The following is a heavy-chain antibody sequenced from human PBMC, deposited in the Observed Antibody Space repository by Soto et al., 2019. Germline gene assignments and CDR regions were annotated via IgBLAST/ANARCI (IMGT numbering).Heavy chain of an antibody. J-gene: IGHJ4*02. D-gene: IGHD3-3*01. CDR1: GYPFSGHY. CDR3: ARAYHYLDFSNNYLDYFDY. V-gene: IGHV1-2*02. Sequence: XSVKGSFKAAGYPFSGHYVGWMRQAPGQGLERMGWINPQNGGTNSAQQFQCRITMTSDTSSTTAYLEVSTLRSDDTAVYYCARAYHYLDFSNNYLDYFDYWGQGTLVTVSS. CDR2: INPQNGGT.